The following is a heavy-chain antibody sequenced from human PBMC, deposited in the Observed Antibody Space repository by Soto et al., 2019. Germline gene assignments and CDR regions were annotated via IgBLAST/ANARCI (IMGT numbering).Heavy chain of an antibody. D-gene: IGHD4-4*01. CDR2: INAGNGNT. Sequence: ASVKVSCKDSGYTFTSYAMQWVRQAPGQRLEWMGWINAGNGNTKYSQKFQGRVTITRDTSASTAYMELSSLRSEDTAVYYCASSYSNYALIDYYYYGMDVWGQGTTVTVSS. J-gene: IGHJ6*02. CDR3: ASSYSNYALIDYYYYGMDV. CDR1: GYTFTSYA. V-gene: IGHV1-3*01.